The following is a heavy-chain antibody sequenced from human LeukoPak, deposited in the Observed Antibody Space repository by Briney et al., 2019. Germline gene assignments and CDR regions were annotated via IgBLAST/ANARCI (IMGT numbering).Heavy chain of an antibody. CDR1: GFTFSYYG. Sequence: GGSLRLSCAASGFTFSYYGMHWVRQAPGKGLEWVAFIRFEGTETFYEDSVKGRFTISRDNSKNRLYLEMNSLRVEDTALYYCAKDLMRDRWFGESWGQGTLVTVSS. V-gene: IGHV3-30*02. J-gene: IGHJ5*02. CDR3: AKDLMRDRWFGES. D-gene: IGHD3-10*01. CDR2: IRFEGTET.